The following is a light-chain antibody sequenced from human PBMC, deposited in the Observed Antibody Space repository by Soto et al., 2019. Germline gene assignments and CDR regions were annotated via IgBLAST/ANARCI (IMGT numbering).Light chain of an antibody. CDR2: AAS. V-gene: IGKV1-9*01. J-gene: IGKJ5*01. CDR3: QQLNSKGIT. Sequence: DIQLTQSPSFLSASVGDRVTITCRASQGISSYLAWYQQKPGKAPKLLIYAASTLQSGVPSRFSGSGSGTEFTLTISSLQPEDFATYYCQQLNSKGITFGQGTRLEIK. CDR1: QGISSY.